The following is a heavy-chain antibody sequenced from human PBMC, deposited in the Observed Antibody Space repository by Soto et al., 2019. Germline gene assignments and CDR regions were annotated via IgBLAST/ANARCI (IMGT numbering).Heavy chain of an antibody. CDR1: GYTFTSYG. CDR2: ISAYNGNT. V-gene: IGHV1-18*01. J-gene: IGHJ6*02. CDR3: ARIYDFWSGYRPHYYYYGMDV. D-gene: IGHD3-3*01. Sequence: ASVKVSCKASGYTFTSYGISWVRQAPGQALEWMGWISAYNGNTNYAQKLQGRVTMTTDTSTSTAYMELRSLRSDDTAVYYCARIYDFWSGYRPHYYYYGMDVWGQGTTVTVSS.